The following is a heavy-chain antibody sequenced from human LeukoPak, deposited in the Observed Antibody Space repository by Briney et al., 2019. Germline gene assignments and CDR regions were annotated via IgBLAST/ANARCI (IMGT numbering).Heavy chain of an antibody. CDR2: ISYDGSNK. D-gene: IGHD3-10*01. V-gene: IGHV3-30*04. CDR1: GFTFSSYA. CDR3: ARDTVRGIVLYYFDY. Sequence: QAGGSLRLSCAASGFTFSSYAMHWVRQAPGKGLEWVAVISYDGSNKYYADSVKGRFTISRDNSKNTLYLQMNSLRAEDTAVYYCARDTVRGIVLYYFDYWGQGTLVTVSS. J-gene: IGHJ4*02.